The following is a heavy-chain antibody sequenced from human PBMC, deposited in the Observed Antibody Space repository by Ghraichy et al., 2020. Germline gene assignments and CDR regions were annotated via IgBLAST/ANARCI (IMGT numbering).Heavy chain of an antibody. D-gene: IGHD7-27*01. CDR2: INGDGDTT. CDR1: GIIFGNHA. Sequence: GGSLRLSCAASGIIFGNHALNWVRQAPGKGLEWVSGINGDGDTTSYADSVKGRFTISRDNPKNTLYLQMNSLTAEDTAVYYCATRDWGLVRGCWGQGTLVTVSS. CDR3: ATRDWGLVRGC. J-gene: IGHJ4*02. V-gene: IGHV3-23*01.